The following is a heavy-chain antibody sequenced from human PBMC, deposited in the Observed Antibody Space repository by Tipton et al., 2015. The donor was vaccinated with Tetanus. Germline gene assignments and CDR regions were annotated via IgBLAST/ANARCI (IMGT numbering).Heavy chain of an antibody. V-gene: IGHV4-59*12. CDR2: IYYSGST. Sequence: GLVKPSETLSLTCTVSGGSISPYYWSWIRQPPGKGLEWIGYIYYSGSTNYNPSLKSRVTISVDTSKNQFSLKLSSVTAADTAVYYCARGSGELSFARAGFDYWGQGTLVTVSS. CDR1: GGSISPYY. CDR3: ARGSGELSFARAGFDY. J-gene: IGHJ4*02. D-gene: IGHD3-16*02.